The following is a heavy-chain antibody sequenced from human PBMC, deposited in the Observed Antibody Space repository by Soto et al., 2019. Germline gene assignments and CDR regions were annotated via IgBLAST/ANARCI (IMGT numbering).Heavy chain of an antibody. CDR2: IYHTGIT. Sequence: SETLSDTGGVSGTSMISTFWWAWVRQSPGKGLEWIGEIYHTGITKYNPSLKSRVSMSVDKSNNQFSLELRSLTAADTAVYYCVTVSPLIVVVFAEFPTWGQGALVTVS. J-gene: IGHJ4*02. V-gene: IGHV4-4*02. D-gene: IGHD2-21*01. CDR3: VTVSPLIVVVFAEFPT. CDR1: GTSMISTFW.